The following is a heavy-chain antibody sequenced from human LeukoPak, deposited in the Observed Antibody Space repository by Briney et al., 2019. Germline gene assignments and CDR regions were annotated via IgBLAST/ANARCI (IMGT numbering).Heavy chain of an antibody. CDR1: GGSISSYY. D-gene: IGHD4-17*01. V-gene: IGHV4-59*12. Sequence: PSETLSLTCTVSGGSISSYYWSWIRQPPGKGLEWIGYIYYSGSTNYNPSLKSRVTMSVDTSKNQFSLKLSSVTAADTAVYYCARNYGDRYYFDYWGQGTLVTVSS. J-gene: IGHJ4*02. CDR3: ARNYGDRYYFDY. CDR2: IYYSGST.